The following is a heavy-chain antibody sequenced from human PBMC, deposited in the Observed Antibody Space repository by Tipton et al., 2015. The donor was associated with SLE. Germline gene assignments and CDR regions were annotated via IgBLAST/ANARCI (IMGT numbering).Heavy chain of an antibody. J-gene: IGHJ5*02. V-gene: IGHV4-39*07. CDR1: VGSISRSSHY. D-gene: IGHD4-11*01. CDR3: ARERQCQGWFDP. CDR2: IYYSGRT. Sequence: TLSLTCTVSVGSISRSSHYWGWIRQPPGKGLEWIGCIYYSGRTYYNSSLKSRVTISVDTSKNQFSLKLSSVTDADTAVYYCARERQCQGWFDPWGQGTLVTVSS.